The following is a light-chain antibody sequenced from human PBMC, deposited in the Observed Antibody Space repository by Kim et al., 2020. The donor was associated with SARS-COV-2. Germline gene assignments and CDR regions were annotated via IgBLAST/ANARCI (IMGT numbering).Light chain of an antibody. Sequence: ASVGDRVTISRRASRTVPAFLNWEQQRPGKAPKLLIHTASKGQRGGPSRCTGSGSGTDFTLTINNLQPEDFATYYCQQSYTTPEDTFGQGTKLEI. V-gene: IGKV1-39*01. CDR1: RTVPAF. J-gene: IGKJ2*01. CDR2: TAS. CDR3: QQSYTTPEDT.